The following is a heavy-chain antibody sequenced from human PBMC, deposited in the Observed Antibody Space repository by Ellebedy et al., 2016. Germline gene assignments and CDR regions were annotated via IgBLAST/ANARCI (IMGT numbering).Heavy chain of an antibody. J-gene: IGHJ6*02. CDR2: IIPIFDTA. CDR3: ARDGHGDSSGLNYYYYGMDV. D-gene: IGHD3-22*01. V-gene: IGHV1-69*13. Sequence: ASVKVSCKASGGTFSSYAISWVRQAPGQGLEWMGGIIPIFDTANYAQKFQGRVTITADESTSTAYMELSSLRSEDTAVYYCARDGHGDSSGLNYYYYGMDVWGQGTTVTVSS. CDR1: GGTFSSYA.